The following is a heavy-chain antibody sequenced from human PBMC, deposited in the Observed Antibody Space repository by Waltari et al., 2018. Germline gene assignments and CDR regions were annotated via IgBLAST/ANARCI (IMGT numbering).Heavy chain of an antibody. CDR3: AGGGYYYGSGDY. D-gene: IGHD3-10*01. CDR1: GYTFTGYY. CDR2: FNPNSGGT. V-gene: IGHV1-2*06. J-gene: IGHJ4*02. Sequence: QVQLVQSGAEVKKPGASVKVSCKASGYTFTGYYMHWVRQAPGQGLEWMGRFNPNSGGTNYSKKFQGRVTMTGDTAIRTAYMGLGRLRSDDTAVYYCAGGGYYYGSGDYWGQGTLVTVSS.